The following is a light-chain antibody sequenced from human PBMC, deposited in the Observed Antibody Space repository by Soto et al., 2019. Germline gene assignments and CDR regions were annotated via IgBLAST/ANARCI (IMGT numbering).Light chain of an antibody. J-gene: IGKJ4*01. V-gene: IGKV3-20*01. CDR3: QQYGSSPLT. CDR2: SAS. Sequence: EIVLSQSPGTLSLSPGERATLSCRASQSLSNNYLAWYQQKPGQAPRLLIYSASNRATGIPDRFSGSGSGTDFTLTISRLEPEDFAVYYCQQYGSSPLTFGGGTKVDIK. CDR1: QSLSNNY.